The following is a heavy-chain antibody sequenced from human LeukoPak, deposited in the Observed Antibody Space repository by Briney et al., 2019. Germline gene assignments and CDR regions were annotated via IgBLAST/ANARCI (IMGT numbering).Heavy chain of an antibody. CDR2: IGGSGAGT. V-gene: IGHV3-23*01. D-gene: IGHD6-6*01. J-gene: IGHJ6*03. Sequence: GGSLRLSCAASGFTFSSYAMIWVRQAPGKGLEWVSGIGGSGAGTYYAGTVKGRFTISRDNSRNMVWLQMNSLSAEDTALYYCAKVRQGYYYYMDVWGKGTTVTVSS. CDR1: GFTFSSYA. CDR3: AKVRQGYYYYMDV.